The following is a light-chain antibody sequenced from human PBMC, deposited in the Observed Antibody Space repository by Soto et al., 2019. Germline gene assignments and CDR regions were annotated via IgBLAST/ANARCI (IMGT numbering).Light chain of an antibody. CDR2: GAS. CDR3: QQYNTWPPLT. CDR1: QSIGND. J-gene: IGKJ4*01. Sequence: EVVMTQSPASLSVSPGERATLSCRASQSIGNDLAWYQQQVGQPPRLLVYGASTRATGIPARFSGSGSGTEFTLTISSLQSEDFAVYYCQQYNTWPPLTFGGGTKVEIK. V-gene: IGKV3-15*01.